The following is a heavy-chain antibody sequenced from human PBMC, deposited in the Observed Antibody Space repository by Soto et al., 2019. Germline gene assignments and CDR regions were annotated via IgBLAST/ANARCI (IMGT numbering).Heavy chain of an antibody. CDR3: AKDARYRGYDVHFYYYGMDV. CDR2: ISGSGGST. Sequence: HPGGSLRLSCAASGFTFSSCAMTWVRQAPGKGLDWVSAISGSGGSTYYADSVKGRFTISRDNSKNTLYLQMNSLRAEDTAVYYCAKDARYRGYDVHFYYYGMDVWGQGTTVTVSS. J-gene: IGHJ6*02. V-gene: IGHV3-23*01. CDR1: GFTFSSCA. D-gene: IGHD5-12*01.